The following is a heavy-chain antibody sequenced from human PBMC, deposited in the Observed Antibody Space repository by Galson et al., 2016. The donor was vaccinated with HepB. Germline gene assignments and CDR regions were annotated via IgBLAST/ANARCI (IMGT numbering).Heavy chain of an antibody. J-gene: IGHJ4*02. Sequence: SETLSLTCAVYGESFSGSWSWIRQPPGKELEWIGEVNQSGGTNYNPSLKSRVTISVDTSKNQFSLKLSSVTAADTAVYYCARGRGHSYGLRSLDYWGLGTLVTVSS. CDR3: ARGRGHSYGLRSLDY. V-gene: IGHV4-34*01. CDR2: VNQSGGT. CDR1: GESFSGS. D-gene: IGHD5-18*01.